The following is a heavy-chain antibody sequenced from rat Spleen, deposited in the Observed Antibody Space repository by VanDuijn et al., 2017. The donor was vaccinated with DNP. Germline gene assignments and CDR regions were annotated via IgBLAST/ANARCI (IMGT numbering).Heavy chain of an antibody. V-gene: IGHV5-25*01. Sequence: EVQLVESGGGLVQPGRSLKLSCAASGFTFSDYDMAWVRQAPTKGLEWVASISPSGGSTYYRDSVKGRFTVSRDNAKSSLYLQMDSLRSEDTATYYCARQDNYYFDYWGQGVMVTVSS. J-gene: IGHJ2*01. CDR2: ISPSGGST. CDR1: GFTFSDYD. CDR3: ARQDNYYFDY. D-gene: IGHD1-10*01.